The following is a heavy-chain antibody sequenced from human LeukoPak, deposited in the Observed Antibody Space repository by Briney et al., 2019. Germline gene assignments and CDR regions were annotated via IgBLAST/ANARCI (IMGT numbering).Heavy chain of an antibody. J-gene: IGHJ4*02. CDR1: GFTFSSYE. CDR2: ISSSGNTI. Sequence: GGSLRLSCGASGFTFSSYEMNWVRQAPGKGLEWVSYISSSGNTIYYADSVKGRFTISRDNAKNSLYLQMNSLRDEDTAVYYCARLFDYRGQGSLVTVSP. V-gene: IGHV3-48*03. CDR3: ARLFDY.